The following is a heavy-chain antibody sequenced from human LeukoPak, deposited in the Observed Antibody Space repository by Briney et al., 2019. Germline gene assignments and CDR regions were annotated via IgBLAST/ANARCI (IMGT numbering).Heavy chain of an antibody. CDR2: ISSGDTT. V-gene: IGHV3-66*01. Sequence: GGSLRLSCAASGFTVSRNYMSWVRQAPGKGLEWVSVISSGDTTYYADSVKGRFTISRDSSKNTLYPQMNSLRAEDTAVYFCARGPRLERHGMDVWGQGTTVTVSS. CDR3: ARGPRLERHGMDV. J-gene: IGHJ6*02. CDR1: GFTVSRNY. D-gene: IGHD1-1*01.